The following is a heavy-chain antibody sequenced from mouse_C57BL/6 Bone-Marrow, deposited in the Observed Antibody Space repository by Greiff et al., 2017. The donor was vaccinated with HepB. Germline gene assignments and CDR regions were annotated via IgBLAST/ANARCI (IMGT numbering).Heavy chain of an antibody. CDR2: IYPGSGST. D-gene: IGHD2-1*01. J-gene: IGHJ3*01. V-gene: IGHV1-55*01. Sequence: QVHVKQPGAELVKPGASVKMSCKASGYTFTSYWITWVKQRPGQGLEWIGDIYPGSGSTNYNEKFKSKATLTVDTSSSTAYMQLSSLTSEDSAVYYCANYYGNPWFAYWGQGTLVTVSA. CDR1: GYTFTSYW. CDR3: ANYYGNPWFAY.